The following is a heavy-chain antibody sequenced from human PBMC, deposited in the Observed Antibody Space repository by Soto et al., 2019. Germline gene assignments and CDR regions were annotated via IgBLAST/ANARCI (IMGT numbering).Heavy chain of an antibody. V-gene: IGHV3-33*05. D-gene: IGHD5-12*01. CDR3: AQDRTAILAEVSWLES. CDR1: GSTLITHG. CDR2: ISYDGSNK. Sequence: QVLLVESGGGVVQPGGSWTLPGVGSGSTLITHGLHWVGRAPGKGWGWVAVISYDGSNKYYEESVKGRFTISRDNSRNTVYLQLNSLRAEDTALYYCAQDRTAILAEVSWLESWGQGTLVTVSA. J-gene: IGHJ5*02.